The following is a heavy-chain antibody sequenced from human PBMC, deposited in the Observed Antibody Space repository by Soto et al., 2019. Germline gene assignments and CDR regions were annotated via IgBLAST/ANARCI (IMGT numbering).Heavy chain of an antibody. V-gene: IGHV1-2*04. D-gene: IGHD3-16*02. J-gene: IGHJ6*02. CDR2: INPNSGGT. Sequence: ASVKVSCKASGYTFTGYYMHWVRQAPGQGLEWMGWINPNSGGTNYAQKFQGWVTMTRDTSISTAYMELSRLRSDDTAVYYCAREIGDDYVWGSYRPPGYYYYGMDVWG. CDR3: AREIGDDYVWGSYRPPGYYYYGMDV. CDR1: GYTFTGYY.